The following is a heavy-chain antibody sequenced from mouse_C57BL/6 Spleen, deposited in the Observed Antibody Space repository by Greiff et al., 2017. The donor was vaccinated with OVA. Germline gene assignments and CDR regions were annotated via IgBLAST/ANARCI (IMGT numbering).Heavy chain of an antibody. CDR1: GYTFTSYG. Sequence: VKLVESGAELARPGASVKLSCKASGYTFTSYGISWVKQRTGQGLEWIGEIYPRSGNTYYNEKFKGKATLTADKSSSTAYMELRSLTSEDSAVYFCAREGIYDGYHYYAMDYWGQGTSVTVSS. CDR3: AREGIYDGYHYYAMDY. D-gene: IGHD2-3*01. CDR2: IYPRSGNT. J-gene: IGHJ4*01. V-gene: IGHV1-81*01.